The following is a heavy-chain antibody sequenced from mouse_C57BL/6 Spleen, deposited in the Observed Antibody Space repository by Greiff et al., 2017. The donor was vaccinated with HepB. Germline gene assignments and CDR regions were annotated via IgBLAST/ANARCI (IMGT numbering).Heavy chain of an antibody. CDR1: GFTFSSYA. D-gene: IGHD2-2*01. Sequence: DVMLVESGEGLVKPGGSLKLSCAASGFTFSSYAMSWVRQTPEKRLEWVAYISSGGDYIYYADTVKGRFTISRDNARNTLYLQMSSLKSEDTAMYYCTRATMVTPFDYWGQGTTLTVSS. CDR2: ISSGGDYI. J-gene: IGHJ2*01. V-gene: IGHV5-9-1*02. CDR3: TRATMVTPFDY.